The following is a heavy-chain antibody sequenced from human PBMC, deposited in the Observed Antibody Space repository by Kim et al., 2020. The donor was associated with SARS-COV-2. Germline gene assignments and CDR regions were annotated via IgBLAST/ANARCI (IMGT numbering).Heavy chain of an antibody. J-gene: IGHJ3*01. D-gene: IGHD3-9*01. CDR3: AKAAFRYSGANDVFDV. Sequence: GGSLRLSCVASGFTFGDYGMHWVRQVPGKGLEWVAGIGWNGVSIGYADSVKGLFTISRDNAKNSLYVQMNSLKVEDAALYYCAKAAFRYSGANDVFDVWGQGTMVTVSS. CDR1: GFTFGDYG. V-gene: IGHV3-9*01. CDR2: IGWNGVSI.